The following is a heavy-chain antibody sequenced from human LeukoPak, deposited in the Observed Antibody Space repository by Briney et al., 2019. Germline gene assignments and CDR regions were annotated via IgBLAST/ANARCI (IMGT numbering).Heavy chain of an antibody. CDR3: ARAALGREVFDY. J-gene: IGHJ4*02. Sequence: ASVKVSCKASGYTFTGYYMHWVRQAPGQGLEWMGWINPNSGGTNYAQKFQGRVTMTRDTFISTAYMELSRLKSDDTAVYYCARAALGREVFDYWGQGTLDTVSS. V-gene: IGHV1-2*02. CDR1: GYTFTGYY. D-gene: IGHD2-15*01. CDR2: INPNSGGT.